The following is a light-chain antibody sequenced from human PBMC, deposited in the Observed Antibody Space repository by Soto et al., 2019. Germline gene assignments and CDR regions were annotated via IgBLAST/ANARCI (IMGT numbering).Light chain of an antibody. CDR2: NDN. CDR1: SSNMGSNT. Sequence: QSVLTQPPSASGTPGQGVAISCSGSSSNMGSNTVNWYQHLPGTAPKLLIYNDNQRPSGVPDRFFGSKSGTSASLAITGLQSEDEADYYYAAWDRSLNHILFGGGTKLTVL. V-gene: IGLV1-44*01. J-gene: IGLJ2*01. CDR3: AAWDRSLNHIL.